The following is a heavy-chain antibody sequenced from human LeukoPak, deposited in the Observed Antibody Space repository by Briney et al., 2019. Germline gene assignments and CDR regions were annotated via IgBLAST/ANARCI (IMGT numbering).Heavy chain of an antibody. D-gene: IGHD1-7*01. J-gene: IGHJ2*01. CDR1: GGSISDYY. V-gene: IGHV4-59*01. CDR3: ARDPYNWNFFDL. Sequence: SETLSLTCTVSGGSISDYYWSWIRQPPGKGLEWIGYIYYSGSTNYNPSLKSRVTISVDTSKNQFSLKLSSVTAADTAVYYCARDPYNWNFFDLWGRGTLVTVSS. CDR2: IYYSGST.